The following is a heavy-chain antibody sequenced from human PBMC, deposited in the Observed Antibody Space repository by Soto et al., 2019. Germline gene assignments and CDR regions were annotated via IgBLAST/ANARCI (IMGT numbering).Heavy chain of an antibody. J-gene: IGHJ4*02. Sequence: ASVKVSCKASGGTFSSYAISWVRQAPGQGLEWMGGIIPIFGTANYAQKFQGRVTITADESTSTAYMELSSLRSEDTAVYYCARNLVYSGYDAYFDYWGQGTLVTVSS. CDR3: ARNLVYSGYDAYFDY. CDR1: GGTFSSYA. V-gene: IGHV1-69*01. CDR2: IIPIFGTA. D-gene: IGHD5-12*01.